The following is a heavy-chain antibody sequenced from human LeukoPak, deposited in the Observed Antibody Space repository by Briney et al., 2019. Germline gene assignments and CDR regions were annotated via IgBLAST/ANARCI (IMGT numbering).Heavy chain of an antibody. CDR1: GFTFSSYW. J-gene: IGHJ5*01. Sequence: RSGGSLRLSCAASGFTFSSYWMHWVRHTPGKGLMWVARIKSDGSTIYADSVQGRFTISRDNAKNMVYLQMNSPRADDTAIYYCTRAITYFYGSVTYDWFDSWGQGTRVTVSS. D-gene: IGHD3-10*01. CDR2: IKSDGST. V-gene: IGHV3-74*01. CDR3: TRAITYFYGSVTYDWFDS.